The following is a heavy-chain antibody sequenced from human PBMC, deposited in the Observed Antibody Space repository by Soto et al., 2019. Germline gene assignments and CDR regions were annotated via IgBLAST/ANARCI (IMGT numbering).Heavy chain of an antibody. CDR2: ISSSSSTI. J-gene: IGHJ4*02. CDR1: GFSFSIYS. D-gene: IGHD2-15*01. CDR3: ARALDIVVVVAATPIDY. V-gene: IGHV3-48*02. Sequence: GGSLRLSCAASGFSFSIYSFNWVRQAPGKGLEWVSYISSSSSTIYYADSVKGRFTISRDNAKNSLYLQMNSLRDEDTAVYYCARALDIVVVVAATPIDYWGQGTLVTVSS.